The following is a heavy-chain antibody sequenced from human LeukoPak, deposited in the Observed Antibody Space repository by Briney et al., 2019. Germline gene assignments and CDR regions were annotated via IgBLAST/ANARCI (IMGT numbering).Heavy chain of an antibody. Sequence: PSETLSLTCAVSGGSISINDWWAWVRQPPGEGLEWIGEIHQSGGTSYNPSLKSRVTMSVDKSKSQFSLKLSSVTAADTAVYYCGRRNYYDSTGYWDSWGQGTLVTVSS. V-gene: IGHV4-4*02. J-gene: IGHJ4*02. CDR3: GRRNYYDSTGYWDS. CDR1: GGSISINDW. CDR2: IHQSGGT. D-gene: IGHD3-22*01.